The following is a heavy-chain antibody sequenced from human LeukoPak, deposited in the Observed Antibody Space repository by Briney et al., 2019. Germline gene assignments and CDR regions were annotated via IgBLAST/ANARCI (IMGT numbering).Heavy chain of an antibody. CDR3: ARSPPPLHNGMDV. CDR1: GGSFSGYY. CDR2: INHSGST. V-gene: IGHV4-34*01. Sequence: KPSETLSLTCAVYGGSFSGYYWSWIRQPPGKGLEWIGEINHSGSTNYNPSLKSRVTISVDTSKNQFSLKLSSVTAADTAVYYCARSPPPLHNGMDVWGHGTTVTVSS. J-gene: IGHJ6*02.